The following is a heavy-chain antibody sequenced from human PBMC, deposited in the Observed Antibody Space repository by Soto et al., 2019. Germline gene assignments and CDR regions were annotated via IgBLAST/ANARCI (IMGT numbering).Heavy chain of an antibody. Sequence: EVQLVESGGGLVQPGGSLRVSCAASGFTFSSHWIHWVRQGPGKGLMSVSRIDGDGRNTDHADSVKGRFTISRDNAKNTVYLQMSSLRVDATGVYYCIRGSRGWNGIDYWGQGALVTVSS. CDR2: IDGDGRNT. D-gene: IGHD6-19*01. CDR1: GFTFSSHW. J-gene: IGHJ4*02. CDR3: IRGSRGWNGIDY. V-gene: IGHV3-74*01.